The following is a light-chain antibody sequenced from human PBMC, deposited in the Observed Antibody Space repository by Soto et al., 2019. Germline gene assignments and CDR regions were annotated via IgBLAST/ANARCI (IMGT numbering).Light chain of an antibody. CDR2: VAS. J-gene: IGKJ2*01. CDR1: QSVSSSY. Sequence: DIVLTQSPGTLSLSPGERATLSCRASQSVSSSYLACYQQNAGQAPRLLIYVASSRATGLPERFSGSGSGADFTLTISRLEPEDFAVYYCQQYGSPPLPSFGEGTKLEIK. CDR3: QQYGSPPLPS. V-gene: IGKV3-20*01.